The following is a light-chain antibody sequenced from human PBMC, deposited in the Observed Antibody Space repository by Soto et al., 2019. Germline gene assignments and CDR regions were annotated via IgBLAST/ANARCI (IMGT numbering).Light chain of an antibody. V-gene: IGKV1-33*01. J-gene: IGKJ4*01. CDR3: QQYDNVPLF. CDR2: DAS. Sequence: DVQMTQSPSSLSASVGDRVTITCQASHDISDYLNWYQYKPGEAPKLLIYDASKLEAGVPSRFSGGGSGKDFTSNISTLQPGDLPMYYYQQYDNVPLFLGGGTKLDIK. CDR1: HDISDY.